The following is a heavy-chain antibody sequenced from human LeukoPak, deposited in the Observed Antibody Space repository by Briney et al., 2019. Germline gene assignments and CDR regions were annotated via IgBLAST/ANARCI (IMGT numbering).Heavy chain of an antibody. D-gene: IGHD1-26*01. V-gene: IGHV1-2*04. CDR1: GYTFNGYY. Sequence: ASVKVSCKASGYTFNGYYMHWVRQAPGQGLEWMGWINPNSGGTNYAQKFQGWVTMTRDTSISTAYMELSRLRSDDTAVYYCAREGSSGSYYYGMDVWGQGTTVTVSS. CDR3: AREGSSGSYYYGMDV. J-gene: IGHJ6*02. CDR2: INPNSGGT.